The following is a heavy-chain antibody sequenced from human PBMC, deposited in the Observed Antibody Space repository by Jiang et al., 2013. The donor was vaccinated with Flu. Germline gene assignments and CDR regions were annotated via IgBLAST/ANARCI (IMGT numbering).Heavy chain of an antibody. CDR1: GGTFTSYA. J-gene: IGHJ4*02. CDR2: IIPVLGLA. Sequence: SGAEVKKPGSSVKVSCETSGGTFTSYAITWVRHVPGQGLEWMGRIIPVLGLAQYAQNFQDKVTIDADKSTGAGYLEVLSLTSEDTAVYYCARVSGGAPVYFFDYWGQGTLVTVSS. CDR3: ARVSGGAPVYFFDY. D-gene: IGHD2-8*02. V-gene: IGHV1-69*04.